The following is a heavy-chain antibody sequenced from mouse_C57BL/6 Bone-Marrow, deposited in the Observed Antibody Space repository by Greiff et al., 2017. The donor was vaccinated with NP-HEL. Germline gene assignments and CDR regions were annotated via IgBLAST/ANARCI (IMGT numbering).Heavy chain of an antibody. CDR1: GYAFSSSW. D-gene: IGHD1-1*02. CDR3: ARWYYWYFDV. V-gene: IGHV1-82*01. Sequence: QVQLQQSGPELVKPGASVKISCKASGYAFSSSWMNWVKQRPEKGLEWIGRIYPGDGDTNYNGKFKGKATLTADKSSSTAYMQLSSLTSEDSAVYFCARWYYWYFDVWGTGTTVTVSS. CDR2: IYPGDGDT. J-gene: IGHJ1*03.